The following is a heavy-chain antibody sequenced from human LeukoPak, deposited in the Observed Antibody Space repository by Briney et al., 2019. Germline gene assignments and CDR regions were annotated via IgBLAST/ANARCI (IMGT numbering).Heavy chain of an antibody. J-gene: IGHJ4*02. Sequence: PSETLSLTCTVSGGSISSYYWSWIRQPAGKGLEWIGRIYTSGSTNYNPSLKSRVTMSVDTSKNQFSLKLSSVTAADTAVYYCARSYYYDSSGYTDYYWGQGTLVTVSS. D-gene: IGHD3-22*01. CDR1: GGSISSYY. V-gene: IGHV4-4*07. CDR2: IYTSGST. CDR3: ARSYYYDSSGYTDYY.